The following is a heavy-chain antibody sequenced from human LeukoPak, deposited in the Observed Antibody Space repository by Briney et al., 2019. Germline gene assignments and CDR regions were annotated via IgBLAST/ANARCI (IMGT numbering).Heavy chain of an antibody. CDR2: IYYSGST. CDR1: RDSISSTNYS. Sequence: SETLSLTCTVSRDSISSTNYSWDWIRQPPGKGLEWIGSIYYSGSTYYNPSLKSRVTISVDRSKNQFSLKLSSVTAADTAVYYCARDLSGSDAFDIWGQGTMVTVSS. D-gene: IGHD6-25*01. J-gene: IGHJ3*02. CDR3: ARDLSGSDAFDI. V-gene: IGHV4-39*07.